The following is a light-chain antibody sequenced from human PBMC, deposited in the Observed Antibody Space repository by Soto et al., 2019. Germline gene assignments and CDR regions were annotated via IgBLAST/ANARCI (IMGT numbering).Light chain of an antibody. CDR2: EIN. CDR3: SSYTSRSTLYV. Sequence: QSVLTQPASVSGSPRQSITISCTGASSDVGGYTYVSWYQQHPGKAPKLMIYEINNRPAGVSHRFSGSKSGNTATLTISGLQAEEEADYYCSSYTSRSTLYVFGTGTKVTVL. CDR1: SSDVGGYTY. V-gene: IGLV2-14*01. J-gene: IGLJ1*01.